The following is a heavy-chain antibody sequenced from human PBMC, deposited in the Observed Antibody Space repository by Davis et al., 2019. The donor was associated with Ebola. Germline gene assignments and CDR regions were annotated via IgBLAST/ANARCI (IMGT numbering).Heavy chain of an antibody. V-gene: IGHV5-51*01. Sequence: GESLKISCKTSGYKFASYWIGWVRQTPGKGLEWMGIIYPGDSDTKYSPSFRDQVTISADKSTDTAYLQWNSLKASDTGIYFCAKTAYCSADSCLFFDYWGQGTSVTVSS. CDR1: GYKFASYW. CDR3: AKTAYCSADSCLFFDY. J-gene: IGHJ4*02. D-gene: IGHD2-21*01. CDR2: IYPGDSDT.